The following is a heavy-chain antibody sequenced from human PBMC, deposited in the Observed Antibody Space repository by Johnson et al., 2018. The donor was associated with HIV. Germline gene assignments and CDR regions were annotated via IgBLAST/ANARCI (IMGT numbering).Heavy chain of an antibody. CDR3: VKLPVAPSYGAFDI. CDR2: ISYDGSNK. CDR1: GFTFSSYA. J-gene: IGHJ3*02. D-gene: IGHD6-19*01. Sequence: QMLLVESGGGVVQPGRSLRLSCAASGFTFSSYAMHWVRQAPGKGLEWVAVISYDGSNKYYADSVKGRFTISRDNSKNTLYLQMNSLRAEDTAVYYCVKLPVAPSYGAFDIWGKGTMVTVSS. V-gene: IGHV3-30-3*02.